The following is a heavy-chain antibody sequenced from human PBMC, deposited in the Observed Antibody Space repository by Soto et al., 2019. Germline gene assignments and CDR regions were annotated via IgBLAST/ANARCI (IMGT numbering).Heavy chain of an antibody. J-gene: IGHJ3*02. CDR3: AKGTYPVTAAADRFAFDI. CDR1: GFTFRSYG. CDR2: VSDDGNYK. V-gene: IGHV3-30*18. Sequence: QEQLVESGGGVVQPGGSLRLSCAASGFTFRSYGMHWVRQAPGKGLEWVAVVSDDGNYKYYAESVKGRFTISRENSNNTLYLQLNSLRAEDTSVYYCAKGTYPVTAAADRFAFDIWGQGTMVTVSS. D-gene: IGHD6-13*01.